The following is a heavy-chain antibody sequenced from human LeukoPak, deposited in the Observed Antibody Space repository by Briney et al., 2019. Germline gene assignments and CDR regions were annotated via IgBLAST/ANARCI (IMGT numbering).Heavy chain of an antibody. Sequence: ASVKVSCKASGYTFTSYAMNWVRQAPGQGLEWVGWINTNTGNPTYAQGFTGRFVFSFDSSVSTAYLQISSLKAEDTAVYYSARVLAMIRGAPFDYWGQGTLVTVSS. J-gene: IGHJ4*02. CDR3: ARVLAMIRGAPFDY. V-gene: IGHV7-4-1*02. D-gene: IGHD3-10*01. CDR2: INTNTGNP. CDR1: GYTFTSYA.